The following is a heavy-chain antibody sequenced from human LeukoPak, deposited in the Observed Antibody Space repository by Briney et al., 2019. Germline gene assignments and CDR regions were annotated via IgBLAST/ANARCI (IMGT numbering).Heavy chain of an antibody. CDR1: GFTFSSYS. D-gene: IGHD6-13*01. V-gene: IGHV3-23*01. J-gene: IGHJ6*04. CDR2: ISGSGDST. CDR3: AKGHSSTWYGTDV. Sequence: GGSLRLSCAASGFTFSSYSMNWVRQAPGKGLEWVSAISGSGDSTSYADSVKGRFTISRDTSKNTLYLQMNSLRAEDTAVYYCAKGHSSTWYGTDVWGKGTTVTVSS.